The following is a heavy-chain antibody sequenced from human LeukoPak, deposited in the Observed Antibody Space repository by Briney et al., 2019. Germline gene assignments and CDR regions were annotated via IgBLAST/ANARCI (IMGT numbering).Heavy chain of an antibody. D-gene: IGHD6-6*01. J-gene: IGHJ6*03. Sequence: SETLSLTCTVSGGSISSYYWSWIRQPPGKGLEWIGYIYYSGSTKYNPSLKSRVTISVDTSKNQFSLRLSPVTAADTAVYYCARDWGVSARPGYMDVWGKGTTVTVSS. CDR2: IYYSGST. V-gene: IGHV4-59*01. CDR1: GGSISSYY. CDR3: ARDWGVSARPGYMDV.